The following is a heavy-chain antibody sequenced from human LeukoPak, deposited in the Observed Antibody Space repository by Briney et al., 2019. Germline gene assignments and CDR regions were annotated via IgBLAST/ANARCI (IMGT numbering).Heavy chain of an antibody. V-gene: IGHV1-69*05. J-gene: IGHJ4*02. Sequence: SVKVSCKASGGTFSSYAISWVRQAPGQWLEWMGGIIPIFGTANYAQKFQGRVTITTDESTSTAYMELSSLRSEDTAVYYCAIRGYSYGFEIDYWGQGTLVTVSS. CDR2: IIPIFGTA. D-gene: IGHD5-18*01. CDR3: AIRGYSYGFEIDY. CDR1: GGTFSSYA.